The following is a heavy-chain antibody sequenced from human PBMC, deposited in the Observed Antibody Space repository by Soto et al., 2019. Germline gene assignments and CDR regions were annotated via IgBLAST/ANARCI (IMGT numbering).Heavy chain of an antibody. CDR1: GVSFSGYY. J-gene: IGHJ4*02. D-gene: IGHD2-15*01. Sequence: QVQLQQWGAGLLKPSETLSLTCAVNGVSFSGYYWSWIRQPPGNGLEWIGEINHSGSTNYNPSLNSRVTISVDTSTSQFSLKLSSVTAADPAVYYCARARRIFCSGGSCYYFDYWGQGTLVTVCS. V-gene: IGHV4-34*01. CDR3: ARARRIFCSGGSCYYFDY. CDR2: INHSGST.